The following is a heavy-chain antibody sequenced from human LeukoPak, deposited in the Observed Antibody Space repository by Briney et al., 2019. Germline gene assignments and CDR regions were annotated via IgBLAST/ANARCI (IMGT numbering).Heavy chain of an antibody. Sequence: SETLSLTCTVSGGSISSDYWSWVRQPPGKGLEWIGYVYYSGSTNYNPSLKSRVTISVDTSKNQFSLKLSSVTAADTAVYYCAGGPNNYYFDYWGQGTLVTVSS. CDR2: VYYSGST. V-gene: IGHV4-59*01. CDR1: GGSISSDY. CDR3: AGGPNNYYFDY. J-gene: IGHJ4*02. D-gene: IGHD1/OR15-1a*01.